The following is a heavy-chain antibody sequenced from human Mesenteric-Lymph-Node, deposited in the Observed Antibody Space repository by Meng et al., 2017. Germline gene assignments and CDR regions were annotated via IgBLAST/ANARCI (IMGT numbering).Heavy chain of an antibody. V-gene: IGHV4-31*03. CDR3: ARVDSSGYFLDY. Sequence: QVQLQESGPGLVKPSLTLSLTCTVSGGSISSGGHSWSWIRQHPGKGLEWIAYIYYSERTYYNPSLKSRVILSVDTSKNQFSLKLSSVTAADTAVYYCARVDSSGYFLDYWGQGTLVTVSS. J-gene: IGHJ4*01. CDR2: IYYSERT. D-gene: IGHD3-22*01. CDR1: GGSISSGGHS.